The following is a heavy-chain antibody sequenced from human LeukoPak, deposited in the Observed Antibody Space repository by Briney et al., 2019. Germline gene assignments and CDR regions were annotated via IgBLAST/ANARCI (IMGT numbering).Heavy chain of an antibody. CDR1: GGTFSSYA. V-gene: IGHV1-69*01. D-gene: IGHD3-10*01. CDR3: ARDPYGSGSSDY. CDR2: IIPIFGTA. Sequence: SVTVSFTASGGTFSSYAISWVRQAPGQGLEWMGGIIPIFGTANYAQKFQGRVTITADESTSTAYMELSSLRSEDTAVYYCARDPYGSGSSDYWGQGTLVTVSS. J-gene: IGHJ4*02.